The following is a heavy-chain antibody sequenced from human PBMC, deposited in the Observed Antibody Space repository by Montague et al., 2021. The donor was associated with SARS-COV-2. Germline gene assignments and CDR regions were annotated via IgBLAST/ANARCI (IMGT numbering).Heavy chain of an antibody. V-gene: IGHV3-74*01. CDR1: GFTLSSYW. J-gene: IGHJ4*02. CDR2: IHYDGSST. D-gene: IGHD2-8*02. CDR3: ARAYYTGLHPFDY. Sequence: SLRLSCAASGFTLSSYWMYWVRQAPGKGLVWISRIHYDGSSTNYADSVKGRFTISRDTAKNTLYPQMNSLRAEDTAVYYCARAYYTGLHPFDYWGQGTLVTVSS.